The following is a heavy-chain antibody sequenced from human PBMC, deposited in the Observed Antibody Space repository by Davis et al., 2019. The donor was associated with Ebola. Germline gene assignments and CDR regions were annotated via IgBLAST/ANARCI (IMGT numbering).Heavy chain of an antibody. V-gene: IGHV1-18*01. D-gene: IGHD3-3*01. Sequence: ASVKVSCKASGYTFTSYGISWVRQAPGQGLEWMGWITAYNGNTNYAQKLQGRVTMTTDTSTSTAYMELSSLRSEDTAVYYCATDDRITIWEGWFDPWGQGTLVTVSS. CDR3: ATDDRITIWEGWFDP. CDR2: ITAYNGNT. J-gene: IGHJ5*02. CDR1: GYTFTSYG.